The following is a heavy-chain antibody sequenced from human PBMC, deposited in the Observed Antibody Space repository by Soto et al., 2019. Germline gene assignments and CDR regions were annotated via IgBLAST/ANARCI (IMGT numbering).Heavy chain of an antibody. CDR2: INAANGNT. J-gene: IGHJ4*02. CDR1: GFVSTNYN. D-gene: IGHD3-10*01. Sequence: SVKVSCKASGFVSTNYNFHWVRQAPGQSLEWMGRINAANGNTQYSQNFQGRVTFTSDASASTAFMELTNLRIEDKAMYYCATDYGSNWRLWGQGTLVTVSS. CDR3: ATDYGSNWRL. V-gene: IGHV1-3*01.